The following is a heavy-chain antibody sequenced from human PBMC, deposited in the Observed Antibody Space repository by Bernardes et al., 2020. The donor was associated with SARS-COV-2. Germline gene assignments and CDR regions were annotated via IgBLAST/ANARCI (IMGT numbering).Heavy chain of an antibody. CDR1: GLSLSSYS. D-gene: IGHD2-21*02. V-gene: IGHV3-48*02. J-gene: IGHJ5*01. CDR2: ISHGSDNI. CDR3: AKVGSAMTSNNWFDS. Sequence: GGSLRLSCAASGLSLSSYSMNWVRQAPGKGLEWVSYISHGSDNIYYADSVKGRFTISRDNAKNSLYLQLNSLRDEDTAVYYCAKVGSAMTSNNWFDSWGQGTLVIVSS.